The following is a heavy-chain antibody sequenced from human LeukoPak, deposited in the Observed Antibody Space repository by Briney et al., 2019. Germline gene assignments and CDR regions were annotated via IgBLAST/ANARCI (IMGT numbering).Heavy chain of an antibody. J-gene: IGHJ3*02. V-gene: IGHV4-4*07. Sequence: PSETLSLTCTVSGVSFSTYYWTWLRQPAGKGLEGIGRIYSSGNTNYNPSLESRVTMSIDTSKNQFSLKLTSVTAADTAVYYCARERGILRGDAFDIWGQGTVVTVSS. D-gene: IGHD1-26*01. CDR2: IYSSGNT. CDR3: ARERGILRGDAFDI. CDR1: GVSFSTYY.